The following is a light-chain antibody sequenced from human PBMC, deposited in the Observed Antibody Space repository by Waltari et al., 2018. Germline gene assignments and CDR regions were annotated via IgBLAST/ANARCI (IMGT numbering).Light chain of an antibody. CDR3: QHYVALPVT. Sequence: IAFTQSPCTLSLSPVDRAPLSCRASQSVGRTLAWYQQKPGQAPSLVIYGASIRATGIPDRFSGSGSGTDFSLTISRLEPEDFAVYYCQHYVALPVTFGQGTKVEIK. CDR2: GAS. CDR1: QSVGRT. V-gene: IGKV3-20*01. J-gene: IGKJ1*01.